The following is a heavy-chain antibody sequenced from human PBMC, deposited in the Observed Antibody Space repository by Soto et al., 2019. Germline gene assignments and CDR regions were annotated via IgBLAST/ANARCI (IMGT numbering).Heavy chain of an antibody. J-gene: IGHJ5*02. CDR2: IYYSGST. Sequence: TSETLSLTCTVSGGSISSDSYYWGWIRQSPEKGLEWIGSIYYSGSTNYNPTLTSRATISVDTSENQFSLKLTSVTAADTAVYYCARSYYDDTGFAVDPWGQRTLVTVSS. CDR3: ARSYYDDTGFAVDP. CDR1: GGSISSDSYY. D-gene: IGHD3-22*01. V-gene: IGHV4-39*07.